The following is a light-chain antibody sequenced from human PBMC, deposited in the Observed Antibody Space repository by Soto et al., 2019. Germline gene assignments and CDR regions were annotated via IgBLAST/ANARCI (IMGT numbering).Light chain of an antibody. V-gene: IGKV1-9*01. CDR2: PAS. Sequence: DIQLTQSPSFLSASVGDRATIACRASQDIKSYLAWYQQKPGKAPKLLIYPASTLQSGVPSRFSGSGSGTDFTLTISSLQPEDFATYYCQQANSFPITFGQGTRL. CDR1: QDIKSY. J-gene: IGKJ5*01. CDR3: QQANSFPIT.